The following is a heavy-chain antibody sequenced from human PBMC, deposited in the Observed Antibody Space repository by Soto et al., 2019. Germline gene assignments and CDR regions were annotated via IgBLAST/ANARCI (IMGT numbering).Heavy chain of an antibody. Sequence: GGSLRLSCAASGFTFSSYAMSWVRQAPGKGLEWVSAISGSGGSTYYADSVKGRFTISRDNSKNTLYLQMNILRAEDTAVYYCAKDPNLDYDSSGYYYGYFDSWGRGTLVTVSS. J-gene: IGHJ4*02. D-gene: IGHD3-22*01. V-gene: IGHV3-23*01. CDR2: ISGSGGST. CDR3: AKDPNLDYDSSGYYYGYFDS. CDR1: GFTFSSYA.